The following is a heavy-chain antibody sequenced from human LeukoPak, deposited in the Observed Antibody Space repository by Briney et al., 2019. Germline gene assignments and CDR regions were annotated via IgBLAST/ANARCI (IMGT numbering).Heavy chain of an antibody. V-gene: IGHV5-10-1*01. D-gene: IGHD2-21*02. Sequence: GESLKISCKGSGYSFTSYWISWVRQMPGKGLEWMGRIDPSDSYTNYSPSFQGHVTISADKSINTAYIHWNSLKTSDTAIFYCAVGFFGGDAFWGQGTLISVSS. CDR3: AVGFFGGDAF. J-gene: IGHJ4*02. CDR1: GYSFTSYW. CDR2: IDPSDSYT.